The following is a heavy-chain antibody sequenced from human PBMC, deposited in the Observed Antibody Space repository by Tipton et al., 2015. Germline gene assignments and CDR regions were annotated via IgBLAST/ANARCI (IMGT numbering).Heavy chain of an antibody. Sequence: QLVQSGAEVKKPGTSVKVSCKASGFTFSSSAVQWVRQARGQRLEWIGWIVVGSGNTNYAQKFQERVTITRDMSTSTAYMELSSLRFEDTAVYYCAADRCKSTSCYIGGGWIDPWGQGTLVTVSS. V-gene: IGHV1-58*01. CDR1: GFTFSSSA. CDR3: AADRCKSTSCYIGGGWIDP. J-gene: IGHJ5*02. CDR2: IVVGSGNT. D-gene: IGHD2-2*02.